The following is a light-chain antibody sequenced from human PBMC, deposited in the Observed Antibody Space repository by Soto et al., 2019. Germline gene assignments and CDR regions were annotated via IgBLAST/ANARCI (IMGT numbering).Light chain of an antibody. V-gene: IGKV1-39*01. CDR3: QQSYSTPIT. Sequence: DIQVTQSPSSLSASVGDGVTITCRASQSISSYLNWYQQKPGEAPKLLIYATSTLPSGVPSRFSGSGSGTDFTLTITSLQPEDFATYYCQQSYSTPITFGQGTRLEI. CDR1: QSISSY. CDR2: ATS. J-gene: IGKJ5*01.